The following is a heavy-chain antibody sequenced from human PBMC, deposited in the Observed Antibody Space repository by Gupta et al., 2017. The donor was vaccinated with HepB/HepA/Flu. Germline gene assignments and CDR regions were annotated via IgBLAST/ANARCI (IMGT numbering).Heavy chain of an antibody. CDR3: ARDTHELKYTFDY. J-gene: IGHJ4*02. CDR2: ISSSSTYT. D-gene: IGHD1-1*01. CDR1: GFTFNNYN. V-gene: IGHV3-21*01. Sequence: EVQLVESGGGLVKPGGSLRLSCAASGFTFNNYNMNWVRQAPGKGLEWISFISSSSTYTYYADSVKGRFTISRDNAKNSLSLQMNSLRAEDTAVYYCARDTHELKYTFDYWGQGTLVTVSS.